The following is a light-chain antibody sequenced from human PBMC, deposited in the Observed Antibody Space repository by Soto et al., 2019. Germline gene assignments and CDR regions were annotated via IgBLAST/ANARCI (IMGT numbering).Light chain of an antibody. CDR3: CSYAGSSLV. CDR1: SSNIGAGYD. J-gene: IGLJ2*01. CDR2: GNS. Sequence: QAVVTQPPSVSGAPGQRVTISCTGSSSNIGAGYDVHWYQQLPGTAPKLLIYGNSNRPSGVPDRFSGSKSGTSASLAITGLQAEDEADYYCCSYAGSSLVFGGGTKLTVL. V-gene: IGLV1-40*01.